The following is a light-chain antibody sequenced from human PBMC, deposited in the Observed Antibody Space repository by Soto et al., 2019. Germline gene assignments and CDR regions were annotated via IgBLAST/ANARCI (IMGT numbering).Light chain of an antibody. CDR2: DVS. Sequence: QSVLTQPASVSGSPGQSITISCTGISSDIGGYNYVSWYQQHPGKAPKLMIYDVSNRRSGVSNRFSGSKSGNTASLTISGLEAEDEDDYYCYSDTSSSAVLFGGGTKLTVL. V-gene: IGLV2-14*01. CDR3: YSDTSSSAVL. CDR1: SSDIGGYNY. J-gene: IGLJ2*01.